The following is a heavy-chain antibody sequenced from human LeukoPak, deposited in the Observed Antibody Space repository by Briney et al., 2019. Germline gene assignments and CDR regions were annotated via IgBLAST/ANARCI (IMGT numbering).Heavy chain of an antibody. V-gene: IGHV3-7*01. Sequence: GGSLRLSCAASGFTFHNYALHWVRQAPGKGLEWVANIKQDGSEKYFVDSAKGRFTISRDNAKNSLYLQMNSLRAEDTAVYYCARLREIPVFGVVTKSTSYFDYWGQGTLVTVSS. CDR1: GFTFHNYA. CDR2: IKQDGSEK. J-gene: IGHJ4*02. CDR3: ARLREIPVFGVVTKSTSYFDY. D-gene: IGHD3-3*01.